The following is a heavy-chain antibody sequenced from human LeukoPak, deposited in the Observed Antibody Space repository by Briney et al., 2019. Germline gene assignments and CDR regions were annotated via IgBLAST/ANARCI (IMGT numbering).Heavy chain of an antibody. CDR1: GFTFSRYA. D-gene: IGHD1-1*01. CDR2: IWYDGSNK. J-gene: IGHJ1*01. V-gene: IGHV3-33*01. CDR3: ARDGSSPQYFQH. Sequence: GGSLRLSCAASGFTFSRYAMHWVCQAPGKGLEWVAVIWYDGSNKYYADSVKGRFTISRDNSKNTLYLQMNSLRAEDTAVYYCARDGSSPQYFQHWGQGTLVTVSS.